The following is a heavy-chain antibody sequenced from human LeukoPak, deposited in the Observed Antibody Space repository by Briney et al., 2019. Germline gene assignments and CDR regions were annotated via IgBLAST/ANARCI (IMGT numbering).Heavy chain of an antibody. D-gene: IGHD6-13*01. Sequence: PGGSLRLSCAASGFTFSSYAINWVRQAPGKGLEWVSAISGSGGSTYYADSVRGRFTISRDNSKNTLYLQMNSLRAEDTAVYYCEKDRAAAGTNSFDYWGQGTLVTVSS. CDR1: GFTFSSYA. J-gene: IGHJ4*02. CDR3: EKDRAAAGTNSFDY. CDR2: ISGSGGST. V-gene: IGHV3-23*01.